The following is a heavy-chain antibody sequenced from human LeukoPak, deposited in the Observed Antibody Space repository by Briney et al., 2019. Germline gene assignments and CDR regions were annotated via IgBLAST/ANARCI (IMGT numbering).Heavy chain of an antibody. J-gene: IGHJ4*02. D-gene: IGHD6-13*01. V-gene: IGHV1-69*06. CDR2: IIPIFGTA. CDR3: ARGSSRSGYSSSWYEIDY. Sequence: SVKVSCKASGGTFSNYAISWVRQAPGQGLEWMGGIIPIFGTANYAQKFQGRVTITADKSTSTAYMELSSLRSEDTAVYYCARGSSRSGYSSSWYEIDYWGQGTLVTVSS. CDR1: GGTFSNYA.